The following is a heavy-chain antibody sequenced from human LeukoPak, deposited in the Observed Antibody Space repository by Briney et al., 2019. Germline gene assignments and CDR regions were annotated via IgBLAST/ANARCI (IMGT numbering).Heavy chain of an antibody. V-gene: IGHV3-48*03. CDR3: ARVGQIVLMAYATCRGGDCYFCDY. CDR1: GFTFSSYE. J-gene: IGHJ4*02. D-gene: IGHD2-8*01. Sequence: GGSLRLSCAASGFTFSSYEMNWVRQAPGKGLEWVSYISSSGSTIYYADSVKGRFTISRDNAKNSLYLQMNSLRAEDTAVYYCARVGQIVLMAYATCRGGDCYFCDYWGQGTLVTVSS. CDR2: ISSSGSTI.